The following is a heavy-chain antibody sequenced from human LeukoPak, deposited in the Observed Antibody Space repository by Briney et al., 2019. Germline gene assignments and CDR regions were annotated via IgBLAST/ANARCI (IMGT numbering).Heavy chain of an antibody. J-gene: IGHJ4*02. V-gene: IGHV3-11*01. Sequence: GGSLRLSCATSGFIFSGYYMSWIRQAPGKGLEWVSYISGSGNDISYADSVRGRFTISRDNAKGSLYLQMNSLRAADTAVYYCGTHAGRTGSDDWGQGTLVTVSS. CDR1: GFIFSGYY. CDR2: ISGSGNDI. CDR3: GTHAGRTGSDD. D-gene: IGHD3/OR15-3a*01.